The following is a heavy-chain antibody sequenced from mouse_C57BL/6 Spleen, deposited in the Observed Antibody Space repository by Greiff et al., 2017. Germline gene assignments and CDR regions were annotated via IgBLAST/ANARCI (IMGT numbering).Heavy chain of an antibody. V-gene: IGHV1-82*01. J-gene: IGHJ4*01. CDR2: IYPGDGDT. Sequence: QVQLKESGPELVKPGASVKISCKASGYAFSSSWMNWVKQRPGKGLEWIGRIYPGDGDTNYNGKFKGKATLTADKSSSTAYMQLRSLTSEDSAVYFCAREGITTVVATGAMDYWGQGTSVTVSS. D-gene: IGHD1-1*01. CDR3: AREGITTVVATGAMDY. CDR1: GYAFSSSW.